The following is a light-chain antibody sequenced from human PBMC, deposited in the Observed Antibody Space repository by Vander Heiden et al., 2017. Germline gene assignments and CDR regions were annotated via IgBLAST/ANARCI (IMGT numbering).Light chain of an antibody. V-gene: IGKV1-39*01. J-gene: IGKJ3*01. Sequence: DMQMTQFPSSLSASVGDRVTIPCRTSQSINNYLSWYQQKPGKAPKLLIFGASSWQTGVPYRFSGSGSGTEFTLTITRLQPEDFASYYCQQCFNALTFGRGTRVDV. CDR1: QSINNY. CDR3: QQCFNALT. CDR2: GAS.